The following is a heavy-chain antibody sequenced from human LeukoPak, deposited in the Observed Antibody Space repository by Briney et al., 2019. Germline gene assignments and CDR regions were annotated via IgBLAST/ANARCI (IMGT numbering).Heavy chain of an antibody. J-gene: IGHJ4*02. CDR2: ISYDGSNK. CDR1: GFTFSSYA. V-gene: IGHV3-30-3*01. D-gene: IGHD6-19*01. Sequence: GGSLRLSCAASGFTFSSYAMHWVRQAPGKGLEWVAVISYDGSNKYYADPVKGRFTISRDNSKNTLYLQMNSLRAEDTAVYYCARDAALAVAGTGGLDYWGQGTLVTVSS. CDR3: ARDAALAVAGTGGLDY.